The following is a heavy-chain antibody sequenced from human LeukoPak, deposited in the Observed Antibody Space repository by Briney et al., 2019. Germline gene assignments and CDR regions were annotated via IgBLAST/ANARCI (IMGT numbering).Heavy chain of an antibody. CDR1: GYSISSSNW. CDR3: ARAIRRAAADD. Sequence: SDTLSLTCAVSGYSISSSNWWGWIRQPPGKGLEWIGYIYYSGSTYYNPSLKSRVTMSVDTSKNQFSLKLSSVTAVDTAVYYCARAIRRAAADDWGQGTLVTVSS. J-gene: IGHJ4*02. V-gene: IGHV4-28*03. CDR2: IYYSGST. D-gene: IGHD6-13*01.